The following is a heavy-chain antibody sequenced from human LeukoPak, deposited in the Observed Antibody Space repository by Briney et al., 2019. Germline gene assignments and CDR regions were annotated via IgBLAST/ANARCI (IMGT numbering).Heavy chain of an antibody. J-gene: IGHJ6*03. D-gene: IGHD3-3*01. V-gene: IGHV4-39*07. CDR2: FYYSGGT. CDR3: ARDLRPGSGYYTYYYYYMDV. Sequence: PSETLSLTCTFSGGSISSSIYYWGWIRQPPGKGLEGVGGFYYSGGTYYNPSLKSRVTISVDTSKNQFSLKLSSVTAADTAVYYCARDLRPGSGYYTYYYYYMDVWGKGTTVTVSS. CDR1: GGSISSSIYY.